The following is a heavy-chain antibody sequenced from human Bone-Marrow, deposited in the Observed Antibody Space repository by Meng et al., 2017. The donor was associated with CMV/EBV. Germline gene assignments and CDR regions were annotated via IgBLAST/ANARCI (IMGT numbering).Heavy chain of an antibody. CDR1: GFTFSSYW. CDR3: ARDQFAGDYYYYGMDV. D-gene: IGHD1-26*01. V-gene: IGHV3-23*01. CDR2: ISGSGGST. J-gene: IGHJ6*02. Sequence: GGSLRLSCAASGFTFSSYWMSWVRQAPGKGLEWVSAISGSGGSTYYADSVKGRFTISRDNSKNTLYLQMNSLRAEDTAVYYCARDQFAGDYYYYGMDVWGQGTTVTVSS.